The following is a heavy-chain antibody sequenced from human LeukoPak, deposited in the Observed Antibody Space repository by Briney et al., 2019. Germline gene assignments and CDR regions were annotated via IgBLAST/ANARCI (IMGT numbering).Heavy chain of an antibody. J-gene: IGHJ4*01. CDR3: ATDVRSSPLGF. CDR1: GFTVTNDY. D-gene: IGHD6-13*01. CDR2: IYSGGST. Sequence: GGSLRLSCAVSGFTVTNDYMNWVRQAPGKGLEWVSIIYSGGSTYYADSVKGRFTISRDSSNNTLFLQMSNLRADDSGLYYCATDVRSSPLGFWGHGTLVTVFS. V-gene: IGHV3-66*01.